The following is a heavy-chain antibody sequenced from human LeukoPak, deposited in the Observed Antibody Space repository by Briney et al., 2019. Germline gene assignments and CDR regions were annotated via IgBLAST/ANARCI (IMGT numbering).Heavy chain of an antibody. CDR2: INHSGST. V-gene: IGHV4-34*01. Sequence: SETLSLTCAVYGGSFSGYYWSWIRQPPGKGLEWIGEINHSGSTNYNPSLKSRVTISVDTSKNQFSLKLSSVTAADTAVYYCXRGLXXXFXYYXXXGXYRXGYAFDIWGQGTMVTVSS. D-gene: IGHD3-22*01. J-gene: IGHJ3*02. CDR1: GGSFSGYY. CDR3: XRGLXXXFXYYXXXGXYRXGYAFDI.